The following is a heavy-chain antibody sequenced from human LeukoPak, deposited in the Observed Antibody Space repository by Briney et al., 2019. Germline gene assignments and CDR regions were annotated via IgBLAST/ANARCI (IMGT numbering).Heavy chain of an antibody. CDR3: ARAGLRYCSSTSCYYFDY. CDR1: GFTFDDYG. Sequence: AGGSLRLSCAASGFTFDDYGMSWVRQAPGKGLEWVSGINWNGGSTGYADSVKGRFTISRDNAKNSLYLQMNGLRAEDTALYYCARAGLRYCSSTSCYYFDYWGPGTLVTVSS. V-gene: IGHV3-20*04. D-gene: IGHD2-2*01. J-gene: IGHJ4*02. CDR2: INWNGGST.